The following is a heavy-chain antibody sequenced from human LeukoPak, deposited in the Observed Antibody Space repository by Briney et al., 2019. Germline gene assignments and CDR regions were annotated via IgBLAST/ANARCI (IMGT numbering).Heavy chain of an antibody. J-gene: IGHJ6*03. V-gene: IGHV1-18*01. CDR3: ARGAYYYMDV. D-gene: IGHD2-21*01. Sequence: ASVKVSCRASGYTFTTHGITWVRQAPGQGLGWMGWINADNGNTNYTENLQGRVTMARDTSTSTAYMELRSLRSDDTAVYYCARGAYYYMDVWGKGTTVTVSS. CDR1: GYTFTTHG. CDR2: INADNGNT.